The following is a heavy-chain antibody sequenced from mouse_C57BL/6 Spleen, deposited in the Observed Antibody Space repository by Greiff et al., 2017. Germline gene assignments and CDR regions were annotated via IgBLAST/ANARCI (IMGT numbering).Heavy chain of an antibody. D-gene: IGHD2-4*01. CDR3: TRGTYDSYWYFDV. V-gene: IGHV5-9-1*02. CDR2: ISSGGDYI. CDR1: GFTFSSYA. Sequence: EVMLVESGEGLVKPGGSLKLSCAASGFTFSSYAMSWVRQTPEKRLEWVAYISSGGDYIYYADTVKGRFTISRDNARNTLYLQMSSLKSEDTAMYYCTRGTYDSYWYFDVWSTGTTVTVSS. J-gene: IGHJ1*03.